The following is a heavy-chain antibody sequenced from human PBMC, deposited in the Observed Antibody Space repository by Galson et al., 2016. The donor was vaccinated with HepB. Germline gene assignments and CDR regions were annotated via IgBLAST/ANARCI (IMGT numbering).Heavy chain of an antibody. CDR1: GYTLTELS. CDR2: FDPEHGET. D-gene: IGHD2-15*01. V-gene: IGHV1-24*01. CDR3: ARDTCSGGSCYPRYYYYYAMDV. J-gene: IGHJ6*02. Sequence: SVKVSCKVSGYTLTELSMHWVRQAPGKGLEWMGGFDPEHGETIYAQKFQGRVTIIVDESTSTAYMELSSLRSEDTAVYYCARDTCSGGSCYPRYYYYYAMDVWGQGTTVTVSS.